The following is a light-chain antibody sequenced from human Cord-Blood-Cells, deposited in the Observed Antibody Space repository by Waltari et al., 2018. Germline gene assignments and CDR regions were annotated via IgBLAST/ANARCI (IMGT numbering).Light chain of an antibody. V-gene: IGLV2-11*01. CDR3: CSYAGSYTVV. CDR2: GVS. Sequence: QSALTQPRSVSGSPGQSVTISCTGTSSDVGGYNYVSWYQQHPVKAPKLMIYGVSKRPSGVPDRFSGPKSGNTASLTISGLQAEVEADYYCCSYAGSYTVVFGGGTKLTVL. J-gene: IGLJ2*01. CDR1: SSDVGGYNY.